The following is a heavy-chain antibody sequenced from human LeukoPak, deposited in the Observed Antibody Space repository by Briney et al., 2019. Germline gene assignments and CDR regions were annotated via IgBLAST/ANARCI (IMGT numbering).Heavy chain of an antibody. V-gene: IGHV1-69*13. J-gene: IGHJ4*02. D-gene: IGHD6-13*01. CDR2: IIPIFGTA. CDR1: GYTFSSYA. Sequence: GASVKVSCKASGYTFSSYAISWVRQAPGQGLEWMGGIIPIFGTANYAQKFQGRVTITADESTSTAYMELSSLRSEDTAVYYCARGFEQQLVSLGGFDYWGQGTLVTVSS. CDR3: ARGFEQQLVSLGGFDY.